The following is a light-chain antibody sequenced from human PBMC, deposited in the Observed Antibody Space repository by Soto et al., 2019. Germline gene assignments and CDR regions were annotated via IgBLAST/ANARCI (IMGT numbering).Light chain of an antibody. J-gene: IGLJ2*01. Sequence: QSALTQPASVSGSPGQSITISCTGTSSDVGGYNYVSWYQQYPGKAPKLMIYEVSNRPSGVSNRFSGSKSGNTASLTISGLQAEDEADYYCSSYTSSNTPVVFGGGPKLTVL. CDR2: EVS. V-gene: IGLV2-14*01. CDR3: SSYTSSNTPVV. CDR1: SSDVGGYNY.